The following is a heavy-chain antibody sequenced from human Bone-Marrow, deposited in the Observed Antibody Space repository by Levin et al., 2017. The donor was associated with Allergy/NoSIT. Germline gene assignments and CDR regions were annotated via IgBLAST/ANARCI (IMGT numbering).Heavy chain of an antibody. V-gene: IGHV3-53*01. CDR2: IYTGGTT. D-gene: IGHD1-14*01. J-gene: IGHJ4*02. Sequence: LGESLKISCAASGFSVSTSYMSWVRQAPGKGLEWVSVIYTGGTTYYADPVKGRFTISSDNSKNTLYLQMNSLRAEDTAVYYCARYRIPTDYWGQGTLVTVSS. CDR1: GFSVSTSY. CDR3: ARYRIPTDY.